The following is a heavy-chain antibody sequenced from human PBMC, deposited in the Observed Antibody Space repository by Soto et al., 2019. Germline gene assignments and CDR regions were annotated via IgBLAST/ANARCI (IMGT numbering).Heavy chain of an antibody. CDR1: RFTFSSYS. CDR2: ISSSSSYI. J-gene: IGHJ6*02. V-gene: IGHV3-21*01. CDR3: ASEQWAGGMDV. D-gene: IGHD6-19*01. Sequence: TGGSLRLSCAASRFTFSSYSMNWVRQAPGKGLEWVSSISSSSSYIYYADSVKGRFTISRDNAKNSLYLQMNSLRAEDTAVYYCASEQWAGGMDVWGQGTTVTVS.